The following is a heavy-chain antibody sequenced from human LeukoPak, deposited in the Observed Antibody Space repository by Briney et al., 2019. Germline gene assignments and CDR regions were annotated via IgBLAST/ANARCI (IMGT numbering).Heavy chain of an antibody. CDR2: IYSGGST. CDR1: GFTVSSHY. V-gene: IGHV3-53*01. J-gene: IGHJ4*02. D-gene: IGHD4-17*01. Sequence: GGSLRLSCAASGFTVSSHYMTWVRQAPGKGLEWVSVIYSGGSTYYADSVKDRFTISRDNSKNTLYLQMKSLRAEDTAVYYCARLDDYGDYVDYWGQGTLVTVSS. CDR3: ARLDDYGDYVDY.